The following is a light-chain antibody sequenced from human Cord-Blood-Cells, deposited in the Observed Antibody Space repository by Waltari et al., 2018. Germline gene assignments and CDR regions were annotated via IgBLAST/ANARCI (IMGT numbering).Light chain of an antibody. CDR2: GAS. J-gene: IGKJ2*03. V-gene: IGKV3-15*01. CDR1: QSVSSN. Sequence: ELDITQSRATLSVSPGERATSSCRASQSVSSNLAWYQQKPGQAPRLLIYGASTRATGIPARFSGSGSGTEFTLTISSLQSEDFAVYYCQQYNNWPYSFGQGTKLEIK. CDR3: QQYNNWPYS.